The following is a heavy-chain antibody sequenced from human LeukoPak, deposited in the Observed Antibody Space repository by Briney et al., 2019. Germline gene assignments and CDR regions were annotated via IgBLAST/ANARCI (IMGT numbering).Heavy chain of an antibody. CDR1: GYTFTSNS. J-gene: IGHJ4*02. V-gene: IGHV5-51*01. CDR2: IYPTDSNT. Sequence: GESLEISCKASGYTFTSNSIGWVRQMPGKGLEWMGIIYPTDSNTRYSPSFQGQVTFSADKSISTAYLQWSSLKASDTAMYFCARHLSEMAGTYHFDHWGQGTLVTVSS. D-gene: IGHD6-19*01. CDR3: ARHLSEMAGTYHFDH.